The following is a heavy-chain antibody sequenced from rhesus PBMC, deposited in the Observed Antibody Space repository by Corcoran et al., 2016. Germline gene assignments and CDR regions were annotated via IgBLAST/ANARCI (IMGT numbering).Heavy chain of an antibody. CDR3: ARRRAVLPFDY. CDR2: IYWDFDK. D-gene: IGHD3-16*01. Sequence: QVTLKESGPALVKPTQTLTLTCTFSGFSISTSGRGVGWIRQPPGKALECLALIYWDFDKYYSTSLQSGLTSPNDTSKAQVVLTMTNMDPVDTATYYCARRRAVLPFDYWGQGVLVTVSS. CDR1: GFSISTSGRG. V-gene: IGHV2-174*01. J-gene: IGHJ4*01.